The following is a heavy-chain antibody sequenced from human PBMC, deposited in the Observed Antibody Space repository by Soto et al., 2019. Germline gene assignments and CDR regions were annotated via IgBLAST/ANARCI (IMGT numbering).Heavy chain of an antibody. Sequence: SVKVSCKASGGTFSSYAISWVRQAPGQGLEWMGGIIPIFGTANYAQKFQGRVTITADESTSTAYMELSSLRSEDTAVYYCARYPRIVVVPAAIYSVDYYYGMDVWGQGTTVTVSS. CDR3: ARYPRIVVVPAAIYSVDYYYGMDV. CDR2: IIPIFGTA. V-gene: IGHV1-69*13. J-gene: IGHJ6*02. CDR1: GGTFSSYA. D-gene: IGHD2-2*01.